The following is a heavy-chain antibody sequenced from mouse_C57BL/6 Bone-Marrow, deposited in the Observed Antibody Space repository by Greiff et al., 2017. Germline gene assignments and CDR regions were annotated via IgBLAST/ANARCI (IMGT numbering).Heavy chain of an antibody. J-gene: IGHJ2*01. D-gene: IGHD1-1*01. Sequence: EVKVEESEGGLVQPGSSMKLSCTASGFTFSDYYMAWVRQVPEKGLEWVANINYDGSSTYYLDSLKSRFIISRDNAKNILYLQMSSLKSEDTATYYCARDDGSYYYGLDYWGQGTTLTVSS. V-gene: IGHV5-16*01. CDR3: ARDDGSYYYGLDY. CDR2: INYDGSST. CDR1: GFTFSDYY.